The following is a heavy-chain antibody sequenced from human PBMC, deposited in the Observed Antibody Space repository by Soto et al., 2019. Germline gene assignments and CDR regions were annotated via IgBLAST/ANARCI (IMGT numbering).Heavy chain of an antibody. V-gene: IGHV1-69*06. CDR2: IVPIFGTA. CDR3: ARDVSGYHYDY. J-gene: IGHJ4*02. Sequence: SVKVSCKASGGTFSSYAISWVRQAPGQGLEWMGGIVPIFGTANYAQKFQGRVTITADKSTSTAYMELSSLRSEDTAVYYCARDVSGYHYDYWGQGTLVTVSS. D-gene: IGHD3-22*01. CDR1: GGTFSSYA.